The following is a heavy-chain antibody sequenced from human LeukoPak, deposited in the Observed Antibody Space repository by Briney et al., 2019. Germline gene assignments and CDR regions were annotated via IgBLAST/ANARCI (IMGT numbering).Heavy chain of an antibody. V-gene: IGHV4-31*03. Sequence: PSETLSLTCTVSGGSISSGGYYWSWIRQHQGRGLEWIGYIYYSGSTYYNPSLKSRVTISVDTSKNQFSLKLSSVTAADTAVYYCARDLGYGDYGGAFDIWGQGTMVTVSS. CDR3: ARDLGYGDYGGAFDI. D-gene: IGHD4-17*01. CDR2: IYYSGST. CDR1: GGSISSGGYY. J-gene: IGHJ3*02.